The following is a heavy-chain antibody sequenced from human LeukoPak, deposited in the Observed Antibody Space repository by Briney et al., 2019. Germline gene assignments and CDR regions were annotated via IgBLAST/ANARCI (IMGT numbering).Heavy chain of an antibody. J-gene: IGHJ5*02. V-gene: IGHV4-34*01. CDR1: GGSFSGYY. CDR2: INHSGST. D-gene: IGHD1-20*01. CDR3: ARTFNYWFDP. Sequence: SETLSLTCAVYGGSFSGYYCSWIRQPPGKGLEWIGEINHSGSTNYNPSLKSRVTISVDTSKNQFSLKLSSVTAADTAVYYCARTFNYWFDPWGQGTLVTVSS.